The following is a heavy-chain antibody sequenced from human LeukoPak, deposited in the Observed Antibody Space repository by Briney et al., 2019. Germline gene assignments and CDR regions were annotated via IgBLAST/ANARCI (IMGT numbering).Heavy chain of an antibody. CDR3: ARGNYDFWSGYYTEGGYFDY. D-gene: IGHD3-3*01. CDR1: GFTFSSYS. J-gene: IGHJ4*02. V-gene: IGHV3-48*01. CDR2: ISSSSSTI. Sequence: GGSLRLSCAASGFTFSSYSMNWVRQAPGKGLEWVSYISSSSSTIYYADSVKGQFTTSRDNAKNSLYLQMNSLRAEDTAVYYCARGNYDFWSGYYTEGGYFDYWGQGTLVTVSS.